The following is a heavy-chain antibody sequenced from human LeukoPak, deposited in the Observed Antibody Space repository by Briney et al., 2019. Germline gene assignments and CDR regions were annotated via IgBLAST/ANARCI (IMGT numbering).Heavy chain of an antibody. V-gene: IGHV1-46*01. J-gene: IGHJ4*02. CDR2: INPSGGST. CDR1: TFXXXX. D-gene: IGHD5-24*01. CDR3: ARESAAEMATISDDY. Sequence: TFXXXXMHWVRQAPGQGLEWMGIINPSGGSTSYAQKFQGRVTMTRDTSTSTVYMELSSLRSEDTAVYYCARESAAEMATISDDYWGQGTLVTVSS.